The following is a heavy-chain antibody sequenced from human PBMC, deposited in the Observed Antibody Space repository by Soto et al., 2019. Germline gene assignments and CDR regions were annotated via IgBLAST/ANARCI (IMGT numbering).Heavy chain of an antibody. CDR1: GYTFTSYG. V-gene: IGHV1-18*01. CDR3: ARDRAITMVRGVDFDY. Sequence: ASVKVSCKASGYTFTSYGISWVRQAPGQGLEWMGWISAYNGNTNYAQKLQGRVTMTTDTSTSTAYMELRSLRSDDTAVYYCARDRAITMVRGVDFDYWGQGTLVTVSS. CDR2: ISAYNGNT. D-gene: IGHD3-10*01. J-gene: IGHJ4*02.